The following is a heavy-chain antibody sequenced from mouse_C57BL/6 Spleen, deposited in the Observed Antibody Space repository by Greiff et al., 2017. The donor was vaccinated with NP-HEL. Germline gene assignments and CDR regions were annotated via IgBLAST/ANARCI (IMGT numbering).Heavy chain of an antibody. CDR2: IYPSDSET. CDR3: ARQDYYGSSDWYFDV. Sequence: VQLQQSGAELVRPGSSVKLSCKASGYTFTSYWMDWVKQRPGQGLEWIGNIYPSDSETHYNQKFKDKATLTVDKSSSTAYMQLSSLTSEDSAVYYCARQDYYGSSDWYFDVWGTGTTVTVSS. CDR1: GYTFTSYW. J-gene: IGHJ1*03. D-gene: IGHD1-1*01. V-gene: IGHV1-61*01.